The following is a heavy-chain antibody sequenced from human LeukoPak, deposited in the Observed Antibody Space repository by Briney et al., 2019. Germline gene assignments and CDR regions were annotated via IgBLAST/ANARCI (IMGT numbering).Heavy chain of an antibody. J-gene: IGHJ5*02. D-gene: IGHD4-23*01. V-gene: IGHV4-31*03. CDR2: IYYSGST. CDR1: GGSISSGGYY. Sequence: PSETLSLTCTVSGGSISSGGYYWSWIRQHPGKGLEWIGYIYYSGSTYYNPSLNSRVTISVDTSKNQFSLKLSSVTAADTAVYYCARAVDPTDNWCDPWGQGTLVTVSS. CDR3: ARAVDPTDNWCDP.